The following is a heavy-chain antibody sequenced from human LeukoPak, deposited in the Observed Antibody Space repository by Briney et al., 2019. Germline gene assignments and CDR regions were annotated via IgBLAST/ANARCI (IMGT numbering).Heavy chain of an antibody. CDR2: IYWNDDK. J-gene: IGHJ4*02. V-gene: IGHV2-5*01. CDR3: AHSDFWSGTAPYYFDY. Sequence: SGPTLVNPTQTLTLTCTFSGFSLKTSGVGVGWIRQPPGKALEWLAIIYWNDDKSYSPSLKSRLTITKDTSKNQVVLTMTNMDPVDTATYYCAHSDFWSGTAPYYFDYWGQGALVTVSS. D-gene: IGHD3-3*01. CDR1: GFSLKTSGVG.